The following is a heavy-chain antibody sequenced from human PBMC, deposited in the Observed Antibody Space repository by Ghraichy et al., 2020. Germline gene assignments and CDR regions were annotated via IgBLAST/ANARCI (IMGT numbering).Heavy chain of an antibody. D-gene: IGHD3-3*01. Sequence: ASVKVSCKASGYTFTSYAMNWVRQAPGQGLEWMGWINTNTGNPTYAQGFTGRFVFSLDTSVSTAYLQISSLKAEDTAVYYCARDIITYYDFWSGYYSAGFDYWGQGTLVTVSS. J-gene: IGHJ4*02. CDR3: ARDIITYYDFWSGYYSAGFDY. CDR2: INTNTGNP. CDR1: GYTFTSYA. V-gene: IGHV7-4-1*02.